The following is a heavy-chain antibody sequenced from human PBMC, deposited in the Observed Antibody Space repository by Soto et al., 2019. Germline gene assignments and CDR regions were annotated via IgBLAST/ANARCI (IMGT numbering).Heavy chain of an antibody. D-gene: IGHD3-9*01. V-gene: IGHV4-30-4*01. CDR2: MLDGGAT. J-gene: IGHJ1*01. CDR3: ARGRTRTGADLSRRVFLDS. CDR1: GSSITGFDYY. Sequence: QVHLQEPGTGLVKPSQTLLLTCCVSGSSITGFDYYWQWLRQPPGPGLEWYGHMLDGGATSSHPSHSSRPSFSFSMSKNPGALQLPSVTAADTGVYFCARGRTRTGADLSRRVFLDSWGQGPIVTVS.